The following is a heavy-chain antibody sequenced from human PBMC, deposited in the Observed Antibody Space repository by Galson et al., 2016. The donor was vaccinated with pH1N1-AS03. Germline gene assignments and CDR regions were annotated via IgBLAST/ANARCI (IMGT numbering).Heavy chain of an antibody. CDR1: GLIFSNSA. CDR3: AAGDYVAASFDH. J-gene: IGHJ4*02. D-gene: IGHD3-16*01. CDR2: MSYDGGNE. Sequence: SLRLSCAASGLIFSNSAMHWVRQAPGKGLEWVAVMSYDGGNEYYADAVKGRFTISRDHSRNTLYLQMNSLRVEDTAEYYCAAGDYVAASFDHWGQGALVTISA. V-gene: IGHV3-30-3*01.